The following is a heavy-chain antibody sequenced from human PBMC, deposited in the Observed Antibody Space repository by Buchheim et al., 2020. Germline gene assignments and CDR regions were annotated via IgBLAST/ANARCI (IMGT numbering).Heavy chain of an antibody. D-gene: IGHD3-3*01. CDR3: AKDGEVLRFLEWLRGDYYGMDV. Sequence: QVQLVESGGGVVQPGRSLRLSCAASGFTFSSYGMHWVRQAPGKGLEWVAVIWYDGSNKYYADSVKGRFTISRDNSKNTLYLQMNSLRAEDTAVYYCAKDGEVLRFLEWLRGDYYGMDVWGQGTT. CDR2: IWYDGSNK. CDR1: GFTFSSYG. J-gene: IGHJ6*02. V-gene: IGHV3-33*06.